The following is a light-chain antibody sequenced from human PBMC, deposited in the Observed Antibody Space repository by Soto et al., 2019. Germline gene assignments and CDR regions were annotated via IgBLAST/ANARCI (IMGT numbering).Light chain of an antibody. J-gene: IGLJ1*01. CDR2: GNS. CDR1: SSNIGAGFD. CDR3: QSYDRSLTGSKV. Sequence: VLTQPPSVSGAPGQRVTISCTGSSSNIGAGFDVHWYQQLPGTAPKLLIYGNSNRPSGVPDRFSGSRSGTSASLAITGLQAEDEADYYCQSYDRSLTGSKVFGSGTKVTVL. V-gene: IGLV1-40*01.